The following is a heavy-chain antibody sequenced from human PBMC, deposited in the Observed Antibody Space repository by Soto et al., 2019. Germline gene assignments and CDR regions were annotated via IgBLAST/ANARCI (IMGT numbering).Heavy chain of an antibody. CDR2: IWYDGSNK. D-gene: IGHD2-15*01. Sequence: QVQLVESGGGVVQPGRSLRLSCAASGFTFSSYGMHWARQAPGKGLEWVAVIWYDGSNKYYADSVKGRFTISRDNSKNTLYLQMNSLRAEDTAVYYCARVYCSGGSCYDYYYYYYMDVWGKGTTVTVSS. J-gene: IGHJ6*03. V-gene: IGHV3-33*01. CDR3: ARVYCSGGSCYDYYYYYYMDV. CDR1: GFTFSSYG.